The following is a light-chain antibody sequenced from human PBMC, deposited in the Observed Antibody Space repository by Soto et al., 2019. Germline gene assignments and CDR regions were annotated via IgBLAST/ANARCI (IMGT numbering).Light chain of an antibody. V-gene: IGKV2-28*01. CDR1: QSLLHSNGYNY. Sequence: DIVMTQSPLSLPVTPGEPASISCRSSQSLLHSNGYNYLDWYLQKPGQSPQLLIYLGSNRASGVPDRLSGSGSGTDFTLKISRVEAEDVGVYYCMHALQPWTFGQGTKVEIK. CDR2: LGS. J-gene: IGKJ1*01. CDR3: MHALQPWT.